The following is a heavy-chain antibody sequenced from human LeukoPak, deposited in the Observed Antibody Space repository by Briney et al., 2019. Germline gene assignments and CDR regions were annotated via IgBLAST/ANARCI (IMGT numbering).Heavy chain of an antibody. D-gene: IGHD3-3*02. V-gene: IGHV3-66*01. Sequence: GGSLRLFCAASGFSVKSYYMRWVRQPPGKGLEWVSVMYSGGSPYYADSVMGRFTISRDISKNTVDLQMNSLRVEDTAVYYCASVLTLGGQGTPVTVSS. CDR3: ASVLTL. CDR1: GFSVKSYY. J-gene: IGHJ4*02. CDR2: MYSGGSP.